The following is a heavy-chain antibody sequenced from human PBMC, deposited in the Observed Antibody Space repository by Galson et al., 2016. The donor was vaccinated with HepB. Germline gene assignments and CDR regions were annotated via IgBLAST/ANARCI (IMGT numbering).Heavy chain of an antibody. CDR1: GFTFSYYG. CDR2: ISYDGSNK. V-gene: IGHV3-30*03. Sequence: SLRHSCAASGFTFSYYGMRRVRQAPGKGLEWVAVISYDGSNKYYADSVKGRSTIPRDNSKNTLFLQMNSLRAEDTVTYYCARDMGKGRGSYFQYYGLDVWGQGTTVAVSS. D-gene: IGHD3-16*01. J-gene: IGHJ6*02. CDR3: ARDMGKGRGSYFQYYGLDV.